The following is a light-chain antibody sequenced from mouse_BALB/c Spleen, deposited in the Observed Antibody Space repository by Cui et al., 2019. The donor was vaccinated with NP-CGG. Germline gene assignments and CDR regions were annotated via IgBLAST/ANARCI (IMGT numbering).Light chain of an antibody. Sequence: QAFVSQESALTTSPGETVTLTCRSSTGAVTTGNYANWVQEKPDHLFTGLIGGTNNRAPGVPARFSGSLIGDKATLTITGAQTEDDAIYFCALWYSNHWVFGGGTKLTVL. J-gene: IGLJ1*01. V-gene: IGLV1*01. CDR2: GTN. CDR3: ALWYSNHWV. CDR1: TGAVTTGNY.